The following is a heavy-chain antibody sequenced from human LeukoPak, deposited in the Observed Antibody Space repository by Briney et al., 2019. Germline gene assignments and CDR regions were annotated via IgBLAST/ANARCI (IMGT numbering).Heavy chain of an antibody. CDR1: GFTFNSHT. CDR2: ITSTSYYI. Sequence: GGSLRLSCATSGFTFNSHTMNWVRQAPGKGLEWVSSITSTSYYIYYADSVKGRFTISRDNAKNSLYLEMNSLRAEDTAVYYCAREYRNSAGPDYWGRGTLVTVSS. D-gene: IGHD6-6*01. V-gene: IGHV3-21*01. CDR3: AREYRNSAGPDY. J-gene: IGHJ4*02.